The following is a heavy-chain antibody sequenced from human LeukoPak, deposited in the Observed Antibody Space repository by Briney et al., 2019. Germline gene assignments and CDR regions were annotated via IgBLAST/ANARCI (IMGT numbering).Heavy chain of an antibody. J-gene: IGHJ3*02. V-gene: IGHV4-59*01. CDR3: AREPPTLHAFDI. CDR2: IYYSGST. Sequence: SETLSLTCTVSGGSISSYYWSWIRQPPGKGLEWIGYIYYSGSTNYNPSLKSRVTISVDTSKNQFSLKLSSVTAADTAVYYCAREPPTLHAFDIWGQGTMVTVSS. D-gene: IGHD2-21*02. CDR1: GGSISSYY.